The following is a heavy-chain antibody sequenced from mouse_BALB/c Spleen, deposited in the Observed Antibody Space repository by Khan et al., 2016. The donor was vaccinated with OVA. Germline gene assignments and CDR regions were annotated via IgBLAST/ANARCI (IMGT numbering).Heavy chain of an antibody. CDR1: GYTFTSYW. D-gene: IGHD1-1*01. CDR2: IGPGSSNA. CDR3: AREDCYGRNCYAMDY. Sequence: DLVKPGASVKLSCKASGYTFTSYWINWIKQRPGQGLEWIGRIGPGSSNAYYNDMFKGKATLTVDTSSNTAYIHLSSLSSDDSAVYYSAREDCYGRNCYAMDYWGQGTSVTVSA. J-gene: IGHJ4*01. V-gene: IGHV1S41*01.